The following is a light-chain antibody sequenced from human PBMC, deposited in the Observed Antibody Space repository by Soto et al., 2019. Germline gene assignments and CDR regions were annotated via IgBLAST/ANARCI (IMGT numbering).Light chain of an antibody. CDR2: GAS. CDR1: QSVTSSY. V-gene: IGKV3-20*01. CDR3: QQYGSSLGLT. J-gene: IGKJ4*01. Sequence: EIVLTQSPGTLSLSPGERATLSCRASQSVTSSYLAWYQQKPGQAPRLLIYGASSRATGIPDRFSGSGSGTDFTLTISRLEPEDFAVYYCQQYGSSLGLTFGGGTKVDSK.